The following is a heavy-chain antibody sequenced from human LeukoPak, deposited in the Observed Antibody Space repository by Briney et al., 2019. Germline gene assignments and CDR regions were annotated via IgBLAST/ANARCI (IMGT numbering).Heavy chain of an antibody. D-gene: IGHD4/OR15-4a*01. CDR2: IYYTGNT. CDR1: VGSISTYY. CDR3: SRSISWCSYFDY. J-gene: IGHJ4*02. Sequence: SETLSLTCTVSVGSISTYYWSWIRQPPGKGREWIGFIYYTGNTNYNPSPNSRVIISVDTSKNEFSLKLTSLTTADKAVYYLSRSISWCSYFDYCGQGNLVTVSS. V-gene: IGHV4-59*01.